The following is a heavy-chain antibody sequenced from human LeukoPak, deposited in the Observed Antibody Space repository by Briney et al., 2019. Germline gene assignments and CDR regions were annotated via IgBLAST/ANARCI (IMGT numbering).Heavy chain of an antibody. CDR2: IYYSGST. Sequence: PSETLSLTCTVSGSSISSGSYYWSWIRQPAGKGLEWIGYIYYSGSTYYNPSLKSRVTISVDTSKNQFSLKLSSVTAADTAVYYCARGYAVRGVINQIFFDYWGQGTLVTVSS. J-gene: IGHJ4*02. V-gene: IGHV4-31*03. CDR3: ARGYAVRGVINQIFFDY. CDR1: GSSISSGSYY. D-gene: IGHD3-10*01.